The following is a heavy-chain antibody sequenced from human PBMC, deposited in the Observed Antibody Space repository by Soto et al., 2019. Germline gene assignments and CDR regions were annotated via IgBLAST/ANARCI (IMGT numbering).Heavy chain of an antibody. CDR1: GFTFNNYA. CDR3: ARGKGLTVSSTNY. Sequence: VQVLESGGGLVQPGGSLRLSCAASGFTFNNYAMNWVRQAPGKGLEWVSGIIGDGSTTYYADSAKGRFTISRDNSKNTLFLQMNSLRAEDTAVYYCARGKGLTVSSTNYWGQGALVTVSS. V-gene: IGHV3-23*01. D-gene: IGHD2-2*01. J-gene: IGHJ4*02. CDR2: IIGDGSTT.